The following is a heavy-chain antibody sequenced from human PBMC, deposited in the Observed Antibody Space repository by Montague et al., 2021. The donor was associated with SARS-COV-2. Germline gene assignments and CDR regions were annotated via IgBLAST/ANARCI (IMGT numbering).Heavy chain of an antibody. CDR1: GGSFSGHY. V-gene: IGHV4-34*01. CDR2: INHSGST. Sequence: SETLSLTCAVYGGSFSGHYWSWIRQPPAKSLQWMGDINHSGSTNYNPSLKSRATIPADTSKNQFSLMLSSVTAADTAVYYCTREGYQVLWSDYYYYGMDVWGQGTTVTVSS. J-gene: IGHJ6*02. CDR3: TREGYQVLWSDYYYYGMDV. D-gene: IGHD2-2*01.